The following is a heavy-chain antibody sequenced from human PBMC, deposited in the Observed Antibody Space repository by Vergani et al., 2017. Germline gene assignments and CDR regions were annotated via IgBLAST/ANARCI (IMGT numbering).Heavy chain of an antibody. CDR1: GYTFTSYA. CDR3: ARLVDTAMVTYWFDP. Sequence: QVQLVQSGAEVKKPGASVKVSCKASGYTFTSYAMHWVRQAPGQRLEWMGWINAGNGNTKYSQKFQGRVTITRDTSASTAYMELSSLRSEDTAVYYCARLVDTAMVTYWFDPWGQGTLVTVSS. D-gene: IGHD5-18*01. V-gene: IGHV1-3*01. CDR2: INAGNGNT. J-gene: IGHJ5*02.